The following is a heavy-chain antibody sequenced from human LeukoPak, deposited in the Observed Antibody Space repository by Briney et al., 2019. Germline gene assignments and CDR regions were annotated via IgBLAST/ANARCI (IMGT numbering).Heavy chain of an antibody. CDR2: IYYSGST. Sequence: SETLSLACTVSGGSISSSSYYWGWIRQPPGKGLEWIGSIYYSGSTYYNPSLKSRVTISVDTSKNQFSLKLSSVTAADTAVYYCARDRTGYYDSSGYPLDAFDIWGQGTMVTVSS. D-gene: IGHD3-22*01. J-gene: IGHJ3*02. V-gene: IGHV4-39*02. CDR1: GGSISSSSYY. CDR3: ARDRTGYYDSSGYPLDAFDI.